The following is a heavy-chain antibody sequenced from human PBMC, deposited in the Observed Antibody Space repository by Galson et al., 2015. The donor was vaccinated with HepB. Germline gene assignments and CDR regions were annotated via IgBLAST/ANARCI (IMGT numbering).Heavy chain of an antibody. D-gene: IGHD3-10*01. CDR1: GYTFTSYY. Sequence: SVKVSCKASGYTFTSYYMHWVRQAPGQGLEWMGIINPSGGSTSYAQKFQGRVTMTRDTSTSTVYMELSSLRSEDTAVYYCARGGEVQGGYYYYYYMDVWGKGTTVTVSS. V-gene: IGHV1-46*03. CDR2: INPSGGST. CDR3: ARGGEVQGGYYYYYYMDV. J-gene: IGHJ6*03.